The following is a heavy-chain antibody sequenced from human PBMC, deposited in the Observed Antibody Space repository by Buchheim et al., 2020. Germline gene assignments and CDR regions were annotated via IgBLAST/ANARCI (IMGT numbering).Heavy chain of an antibody. J-gene: IGHJ6*02. Sequence: QVQLVQSGAEVKKPGASVKVSCKASGYTFTSYDINWVRQAPGQGLEWMGWMNPNSGNTSYAQKFQGRVTMTRNTSISTAYMGLSSLISEDTAVYYWARTLRGSSDSYGMDVWGQGTT. CDR2: MNPNSGNT. CDR3: ARTLRGSSDSYGMDV. D-gene: IGHD5-18*01. V-gene: IGHV1-8*01. CDR1: GYTFTSYD.